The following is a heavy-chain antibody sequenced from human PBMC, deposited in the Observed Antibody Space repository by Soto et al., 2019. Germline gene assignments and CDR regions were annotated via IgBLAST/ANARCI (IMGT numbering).Heavy chain of an antibody. CDR3: VKNSGWFNT. D-gene: IGHD3-10*01. CDR1: GFTFGTTD. Sequence: QLLQSGGGLVQPGGSLTLSCAASGFTFGTTDMSWGRQAPGEGLEWVSTIDGSGGITYYADSVKGRFTISRDNSRNTVYLQMNSLRGDDTALYYCVKNSGWFNTWCQGALVTVSS. J-gene: IGHJ5*02. V-gene: IGHV3-23*01. CDR2: IDGSGGIT.